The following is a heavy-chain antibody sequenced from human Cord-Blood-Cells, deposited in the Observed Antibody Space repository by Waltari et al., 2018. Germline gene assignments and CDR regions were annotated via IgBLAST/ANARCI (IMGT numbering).Heavy chain of an antibody. CDR2: INHSGRT. J-gene: IGHJ1*01. CDR1: GGSFSGYY. Sequence: QVQLQQWGAGLLKPSETLSLTCAVYGGSFSGYYWSWIRQPPGKGREGIGEINHSGRTNCNASLKSRVTISVDTSRHQFSLKLSSVTAADTAVYYCARARRRYYGSGSYYNYFQHWGQGTLVTVSS. V-gene: IGHV4-34*01. D-gene: IGHD3-10*01. CDR3: ARARRRYYGSGSYYNYFQH.